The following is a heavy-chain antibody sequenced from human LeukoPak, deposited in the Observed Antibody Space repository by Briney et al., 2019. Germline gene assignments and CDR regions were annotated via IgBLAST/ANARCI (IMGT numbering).Heavy chain of an antibody. J-gene: IGHJ5*02. Sequence: KPSETLSLTCAVYGGSFSGYYWNWIRQPPGKGLEWIGEINHSGSTNYNPSLKSRVTISVDTSKNQFSLKLSSVTAADTAVYYCARHPQIYYYDSSGYYPNWFDPWGQGTLVTVSS. CDR2: INHSGST. CDR1: GGSFSGYY. D-gene: IGHD3-22*01. V-gene: IGHV4-34*01. CDR3: ARHPQIYYYDSSGYYPNWFDP.